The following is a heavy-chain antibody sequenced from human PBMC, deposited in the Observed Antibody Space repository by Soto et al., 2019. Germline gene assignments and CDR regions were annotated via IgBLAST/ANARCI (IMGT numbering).Heavy chain of an antibody. Sequence: QVQVVQSGAEVKRPGSSVKVSCKASGDTLTNYSIQWVRQASGQGLEWLGRISPIFGTPNYAPKFQGRVTITADTSTRTVYMQLSSLSSEDTAIYYCSLYYYASSCYSLTYVDLWGRGTLVTVSS. CDR1: GDTLTNYS. CDR3: SLYYYASSCYSLTYVDL. J-gene: IGHJ2*01. V-gene: IGHV1-69*06. CDR2: ISPIFGTP. D-gene: IGHD3-22*01.